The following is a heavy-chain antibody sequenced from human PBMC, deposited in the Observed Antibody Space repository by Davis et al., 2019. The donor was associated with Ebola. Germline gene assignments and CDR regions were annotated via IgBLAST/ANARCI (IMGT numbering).Heavy chain of an antibody. D-gene: IGHD5-12*01. J-gene: IGHJ4*02. CDR1: GFTVSSNY. V-gene: IGHV3-53*01. CDR2: IYSGGST. CDR3: TGSLVATDY. Sequence: GGSLRLSCAASGFTVSSNYMSWVRQAPGKGLEWVSVIYSGGSTYYADSVKGRFTISRDNSKNTAYLQMNSLKTEDTAVYYCTGSLVATDYWGQGTLVTVSS.